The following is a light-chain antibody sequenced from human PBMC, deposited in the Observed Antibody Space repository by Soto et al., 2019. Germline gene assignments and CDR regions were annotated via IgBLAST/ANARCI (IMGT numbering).Light chain of an antibody. CDR2: EVS. J-gene: IGLJ3*02. CDR1: SSDVGAYNY. CDR3: SSYTSGSTWV. Sequence: QSVLTQPASVSGSPGQSITISCTGTSSDVGAYNYVSWYQQHPGKAPKLMIYEVSNRPSGVSNRFSGSKSGNPASLTISGLQAEDEGDYYCSSYTSGSTWVFGGGTQLTVL. V-gene: IGLV2-14*01.